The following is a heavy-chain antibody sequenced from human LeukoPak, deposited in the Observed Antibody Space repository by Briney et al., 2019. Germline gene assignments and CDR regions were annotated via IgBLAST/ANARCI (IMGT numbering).Heavy chain of an antibody. CDR1: GGTFISYA. V-gene: IGHV1-69*13. J-gene: IGHJ3*02. CDR2: IIPIFGTA. Sequence: ASVKVSCKASGGTFISYAISWVRQAPGQGGEWRGGIIPIFGTANYAQKLQGRVTSTADESTSTAYMELSSLRSEDTAVYYCARDRPNWGSGYDAFDIWGQGTMVTVSS. D-gene: IGHD7-27*01. CDR3: ARDRPNWGSGYDAFDI.